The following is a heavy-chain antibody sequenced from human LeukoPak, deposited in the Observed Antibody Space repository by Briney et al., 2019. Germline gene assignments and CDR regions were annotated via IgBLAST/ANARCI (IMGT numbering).Heavy chain of an antibody. D-gene: IGHD6-19*01. Sequence: PGGSLRLSCADSGFTFSSYEMNWVRQAPGKGLEWVAVISYDGSNKYYADSVKGRFTISRDNSKNTLYLQMNSLRAEDTAVYYCARARSGWYGTMDVWGKGTTVTVSS. CDR2: ISYDGSNK. V-gene: IGHV3-30*04. CDR3: ARARSGWYGTMDV. CDR1: GFTFSSYE. J-gene: IGHJ6*03.